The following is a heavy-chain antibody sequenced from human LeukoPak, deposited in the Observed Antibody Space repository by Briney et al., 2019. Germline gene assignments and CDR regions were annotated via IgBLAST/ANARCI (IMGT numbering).Heavy chain of an antibody. V-gene: IGHV4-30-4*01. Sequence: PSETLSLTRTVSGGSISSGDYYWSWIRQPPGKGLEWIGYIYCSGSTYYNPSLKSRVTISVDTSKNQFSLKLSSVTAADTAVYYCARVAGATDAFDIWGQGTMVTVSS. J-gene: IGHJ3*02. CDR3: ARVAGATDAFDI. CDR1: GGSISSGDYY. D-gene: IGHD1-26*01. CDR2: IYCSGST.